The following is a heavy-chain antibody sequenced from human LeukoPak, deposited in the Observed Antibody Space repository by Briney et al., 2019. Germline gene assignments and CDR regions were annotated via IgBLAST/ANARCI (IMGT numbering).Heavy chain of an antibody. CDR3: ARNRDGYNSFDY. Sequence: SQTLSLTCTVSGGSINNGGYYWSWIRQHPGKGLEWIGYIYYSGSSYYDPSLRSRVTISVDTSKNHFSLKLSSVTAADTAVYYCARNRDGYNSFDYWGQGTLVTVSS. D-gene: IGHD5-24*01. CDR2: IYYSGSS. J-gene: IGHJ4*02. CDR1: GGSINNGGYY. V-gene: IGHV4-31*03.